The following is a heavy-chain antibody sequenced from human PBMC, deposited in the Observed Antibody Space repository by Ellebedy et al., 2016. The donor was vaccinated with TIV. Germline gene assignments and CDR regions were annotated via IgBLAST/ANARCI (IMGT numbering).Heavy chain of an antibody. CDR1: GYTFTSYY. CDR3: ARDGMTTVTTGGLDY. V-gene: IGHV1-46*04. CDR2: INPNGGST. Sequence: ASVKVSCKASGYTFTSYYMHWVRQAPGQGLEWMGKINPNGGSTSSAQKLQGRVSMTRDTSTSTVYMELSSLRSEDTAVYYCARDGMTTVTTGGLDYWGQGTLVTVSS. D-gene: IGHD4-17*01. J-gene: IGHJ4*02.